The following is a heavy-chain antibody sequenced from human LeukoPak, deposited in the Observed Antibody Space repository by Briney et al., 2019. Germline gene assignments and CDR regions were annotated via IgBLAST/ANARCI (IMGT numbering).Heavy chain of an antibody. V-gene: IGHV3-7*01. CDR3: ATRGGDSEVDY. CDR2: IKQDGGEK. J-gene: IGHJ4*02. D-gene: IGHD4-17*01. Sequence: GGSLRLSCAASGFMFSDFWMSWVRQAPGKGLEWVANIKQDGGEKYYVDSVEGRFTISRDDTKNSLYLQMNSLRAEDTAVYYCATRGGDSEVDYWGQGTLVTVSS. CDR1: GFMFSDFW.